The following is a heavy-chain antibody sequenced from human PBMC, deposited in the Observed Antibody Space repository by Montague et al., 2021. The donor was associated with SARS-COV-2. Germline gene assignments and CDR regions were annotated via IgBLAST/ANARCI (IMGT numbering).Heavy chain of an antibody. J-gene: IGHJ6*02. CDR2: TSSSSSYI. D-gene: IGHD3-10*01. V-gene: IGHV3-21*01. CDR3: ARDPLDYGLWSSGSYYNAYYYYYGMDV. Sequence: SLRLSCAASGFTFSSYRMNWVRQAPGKGLEWVSSTSSSSSYIYYADSVKGRFTISRDNAKNSLYLQMNSLRAEDTAVYYCARDPLDYGLWSSGSYYNAYYYYYGMDVWGQGTTVTVSS. CDR1: GFTFSSYR.